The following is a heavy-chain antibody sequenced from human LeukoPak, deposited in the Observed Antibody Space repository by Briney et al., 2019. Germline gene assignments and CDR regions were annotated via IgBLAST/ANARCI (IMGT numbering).Heavy chain of an antibody. J-gene: IGHJ4*02. CDR3: ARGLGVVITSPFDY. D-gene: IGHD2-21*01. CDR2: ISGNGDST. CDR1: GLTFSIYS. V-gene: IGHV3-64*01. Sequence: GGSLRLSCAASGLTFSIYSMHWVRQAPGKGPDYVSAISGNGDSTYYANSVKGRFTISRDNSKNMLYLQMGSLRAEDMAVYYCARGLGVVITSPFDYWGQGTLVTVSS.